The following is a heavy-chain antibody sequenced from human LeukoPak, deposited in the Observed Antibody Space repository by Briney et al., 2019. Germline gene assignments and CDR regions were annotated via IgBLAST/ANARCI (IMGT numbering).Heavy chain of an antibody. Sequence: KSSETLSLTCAVSGGSISSSNWWSWVRQPPGKGLEWIEEIYHSGSTNYNPSLKSRVTISVDKSKNQFSLKLSSVTAADTAVYYCAKAAASLGPSSVSVGAIDYWGQGTLVTVSS. CDR3: AKAAASLGPSSVSVGAIDY. J-gene: IGHJ4*02. V-gene: IGHV4-4*02. CDR1: GGSISSSNW. D-gene: IGHD1-26*01. CDR2: IYHSGST.